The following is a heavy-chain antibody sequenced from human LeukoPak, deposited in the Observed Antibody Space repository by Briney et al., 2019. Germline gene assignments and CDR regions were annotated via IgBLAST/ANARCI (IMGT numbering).Heavy chain of an antibody. CDR1: GYTFSNYG. V-gene: IGHV1-18*01. CDR2: ISAYNTNT. Sequence: ASVKVSCKASGYTFSNYGLTWVRQAPGQGLEWMAWISAYNTNTNYAQKFQGRVSMTTDTSTSTAYMELRSLRSDDTAVYYCARAPFSSGWCLPWGYMDVWGKGTTVTISS. CDR3: ARAPFSSGWCLPWGYMDV. D-gene: IGHD6-19*01. J-gene: IGHJ6*03.